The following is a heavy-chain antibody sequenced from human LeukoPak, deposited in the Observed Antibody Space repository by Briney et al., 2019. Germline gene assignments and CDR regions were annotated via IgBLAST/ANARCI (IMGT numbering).Heavy chain of an antibody. Sequence: SETLSLTCTVSGGSISSYYWSWIRQPPGKGLEWIGYIYYSGSTNYNPSLKSRVTISVDTSKNQFSLKLSSVTAAGTAVYYCAREGSTGVTPYYYYGMDVWGQGTTVTVSS. CDR1: GGSISSYY. D-gene: IGHD4-23*01. J-gene: IGHJ6*02. V-gene: IGHV4-59*01. CDR3: AREGSTGVTPYYYYGMDV. CDR2: IYYSGST.